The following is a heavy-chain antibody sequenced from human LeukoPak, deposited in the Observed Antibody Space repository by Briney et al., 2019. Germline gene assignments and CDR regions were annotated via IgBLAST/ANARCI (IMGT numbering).Heavy chain of an antibody. Sequence: PGGSLRLSCAASAFTFSSYWMSWVRQAPGNGLEWVANIDQDGSEIYYVESMKGRITISRDTAKNSLYLQMNSLRAEDTAVYYCARDYYSYSRGSWAFDIWGQGTMVTVSS. CDR3: ARDYYSYSRGSWAFDI. J-gene: IGHJ3*02. V-gene: IGHV3-7*03. CDR1: AFTFSSYW. D-gene: IGHD3-22*01. CDR2: IDQDGSEI.